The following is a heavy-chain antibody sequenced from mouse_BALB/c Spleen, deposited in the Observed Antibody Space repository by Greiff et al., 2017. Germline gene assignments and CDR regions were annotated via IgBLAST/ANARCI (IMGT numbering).Heavy chain of an antibody. V-gene: IGHV1S81*02. CDR1: GYTFTSYW. CDR2: INPSNGRT. J-gene: IGHJ3*01. CDR3: ARWGEVFAY. Sequence: VQLQQPGAELVKPGASVKLSCKASGYTFTSYWMHWVKQRPGQGLEWIGEINPSNGRTNYNEKFKSMATLTVDKSSSTAYMQLSSLTSEDSAVYCGARWGEVFAYWGQGTLVTVSA.